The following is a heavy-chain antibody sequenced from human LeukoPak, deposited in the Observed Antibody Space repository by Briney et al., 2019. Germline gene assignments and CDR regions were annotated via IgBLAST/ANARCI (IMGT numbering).Heavy chain of an antibody. J-gene: IGHJ4*02. D-gene: IGHD3-22*01. Sequence: GGSLRLSCAASGFTFSSYSMNWVRQAPGKGLEWVSYISSSSSTIYYADSVKGRFTISRDNAKNSLYLQMNSLRAEDTAVYYCARGKYDSGGYYLDYWGQGTLVTVSS. CDR1: GFTFSSYS. V-gene: IGHV3-48*01. CDR3: ARGKYDSGGYYLDY. CDR2: ISSSSSTI.